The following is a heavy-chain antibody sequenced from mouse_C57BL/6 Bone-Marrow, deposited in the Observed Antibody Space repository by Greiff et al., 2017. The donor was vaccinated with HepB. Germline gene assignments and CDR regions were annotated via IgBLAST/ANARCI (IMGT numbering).Heavy chain of an antibody. D-gene: IGHD2-4*01. Sequence: DVHLVESGGGLVKPGGSLKLSCAASGFTFSDYGMHWVRQAPEKGLEWVAYISSGSSTIYYADTVKGRFTISRDNAKNTLFLQMTSLRSEDTAMYYCARGLRVAMDYWGQGTSVTVSS. V-gene: IGHV5-17*01. CDR3: ARGLRVAMDY. CDR2: ISSGSSTI. CDR1: GFTFSDYG. J-gene: IGHJ4*01.